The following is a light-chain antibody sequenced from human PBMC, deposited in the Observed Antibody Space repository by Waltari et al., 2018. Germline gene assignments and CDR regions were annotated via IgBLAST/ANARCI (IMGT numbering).Light chain of an antibody. V-gene: IGLV2-11*01. CDR1: TSHAGYYDD. CDR3: CSCAGTCIFIF. CDR2: DVN. Sequence: QSALTQPHSVSGSPGQSVTIPCTGTTSHAGYYDDVSWYQQHPGKAPKVVIDDVNKRPSGVPDRFSGSKSGNTASLTISGLQADDEADYYCCSCAGTCIFIFFGGGTKLTVL. J-gene: IGLJ2*01.